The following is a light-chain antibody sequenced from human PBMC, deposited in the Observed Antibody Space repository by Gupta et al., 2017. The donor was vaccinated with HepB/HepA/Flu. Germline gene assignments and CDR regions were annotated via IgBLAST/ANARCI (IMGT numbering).Light chain of an antibody. J-gene: IGKJ4*01. CDR1: QGISNY. CDR3: QQLNSYPLT. Sequence: DIQLTHSPSFLSASVGDRVTITCRASQGISNYVAWYQQKPGKTPKLLIYAASTLQSGVPSRFSGSGSGTEFTLTLSSRQPEDFATYCCQQLNSYPLTFGGGTKVDIK. V-gene: IGKV1-9*01. CDR2: AAS.